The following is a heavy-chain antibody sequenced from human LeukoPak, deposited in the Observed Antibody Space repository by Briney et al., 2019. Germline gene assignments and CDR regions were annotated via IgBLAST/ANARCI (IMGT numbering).Heavy chain of an antibody. Sequence: ASLKLSCVASGYTFTDYAMHWVRQAPGQGLEWVGDMYPNRGGTNYAEKVKGRVTMSRDNSKSTLYLQLNGLRPEDTAVYFCARDAGYWGCEGLDYGGQGTLVTVPS. CDR1: GYTFTDYA. V-gene: IGHV1-2*02. D-gene: IGHD2-21*01. J-gene: IGHJ4*02. CDR3: ARDAGYWGCEGLDY. CDR2: MYPNRGGT.